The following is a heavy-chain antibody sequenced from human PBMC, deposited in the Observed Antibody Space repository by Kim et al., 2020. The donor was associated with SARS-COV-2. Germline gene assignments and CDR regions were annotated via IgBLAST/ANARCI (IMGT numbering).Heavy chain of an antibody. D-gene: IGHD3-22*01. CDR2: IGGSGGTT. J-gene: IGHJ1*01. CDR3: AKDLYSSGYRIAEYFQH. V-gene: IGHV3-23*01. CDR1: GFTFISYA. Sequence: GGSLRLSCAASGFTFISYAMSWVRQAPGKGLEWVSAIGGSGGTTYYADSVRGRFSISRDNSKNTLYLQMNILRAEDTAVYYCAKDLYSSGYRIAEYFQHWGQGTLVTVSS.